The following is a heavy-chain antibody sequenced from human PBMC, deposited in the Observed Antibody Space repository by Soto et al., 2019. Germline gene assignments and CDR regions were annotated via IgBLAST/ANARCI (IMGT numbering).Heavy chain of an antibody. V-gene: IGHV3-74*01. CDR2: TNSDGSST. Sequence: GSLRLSCAASGFTFSSYWMHWVRQAPGKGLVWVSRTNSDGSSTSYADSVKGRFTISRDNAKNTLYLQMNSLRAEDTAVYYCASEEWRSGWYLGVDYWGQGTLVTVSS. J-gene: IGHJ4*02. D-gene: IGHD6-19*01. CDR1: GFTFSSYW. CDR3: ASEEWRSGWYLGVDY.